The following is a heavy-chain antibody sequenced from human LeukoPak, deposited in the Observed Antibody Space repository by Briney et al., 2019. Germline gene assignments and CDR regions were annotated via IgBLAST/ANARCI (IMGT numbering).Heavy chain of an antibody. D-gene: IGHD3-10*01. CDR1: GGSISSGSYY. V-gene: IGHV4-30-2*01. Sequence: SETLSLTCTVSGGSISSGSYYWGWIRQPPGKGLEWIGYIYHSGSTYYNPSLKSRVTISVDRSKNQFSLKLSSVTAADTAVYYCARFLYGSGSDFDYWGQGTLVTVSS. CDR2: IYHSGST. J-gene: IGHJ4*02. CDR3: ARFLYGSGSDFDY.